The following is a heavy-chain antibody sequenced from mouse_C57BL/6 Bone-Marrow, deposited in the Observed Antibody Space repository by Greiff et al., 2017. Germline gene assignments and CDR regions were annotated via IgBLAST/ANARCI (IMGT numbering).Heavy chain of an antibody. CDR3: ARATVVAWYYFDY. Sequence: VQLKESGPGLVRPSQSLSLTCSVTGYSITSGYYWNWIRQFPGNKLEWMGYISYDGSNNYNPSLKNRITITRDTSKNQFFLKLNSVTTEDTATYYCARATVVAWYYFDYWGQGTTLTVSS. CDR1: GYSITSGYY. CDR2: ISYDGSN. V-gene: IGHV3-6*01. J-gene: IGHJ2*01. D-gene: IGHD1-1*01.